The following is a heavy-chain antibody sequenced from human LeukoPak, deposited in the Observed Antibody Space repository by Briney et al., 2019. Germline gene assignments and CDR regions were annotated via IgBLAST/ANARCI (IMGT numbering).Heavy chain of an antibody. CDR2: INPNSDFT. CDR1: GYTFTGYY. V-gene: IGHV1-2*02. Sequence: GASVKVSCKASGYTFTGYYMHWVRQAPGQGLEWMGWINPNSDFTNFAQNFQGRVTMTSDTSISTAYMELSRLRSDDTAVYYCARAIIGGSPITASDYWGQGTLVTVSS. CDR3: ARAIIGGSPITASDY. D-gene: IGHD2-15*01. J-gene: IGHJ4*02.